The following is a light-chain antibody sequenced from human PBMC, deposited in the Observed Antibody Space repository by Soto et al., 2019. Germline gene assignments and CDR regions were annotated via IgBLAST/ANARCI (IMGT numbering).Light chain of an antibody. V-gene: IGLV2-8*01. Sequence: QSALSQAPSASWSTGQAVTISCTGTNSDIGAFTYVSWYQQHPGGAPRLIFYEVTKRSSGVPDRFSGSKSGNSASLTVSGLHVDDEADYFCPSYPVNKKLLFGGGTKLTLL. CDR3: PSYPVNKKLL. CDR2: EVT. CDR1: NSDIGAFTY. J-gene: IGLJ2*01.